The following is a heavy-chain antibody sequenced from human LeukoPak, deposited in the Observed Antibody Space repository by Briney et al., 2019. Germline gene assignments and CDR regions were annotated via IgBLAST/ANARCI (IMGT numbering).Heavy chain of an antibody. CDR2: IVVGSGNT. J-gene: IGHJ4*02. CDR3: AAGGRGWELMRDY. Sequence: ASVKVSCKASGYTFTSYGISWVRQARGQRLEWIGWIVVGSGNTNYAQKFQERVTITRDMSTSTAYMELSSLRSEDTAVYYCAAGGRGWELMRDYWGQGTLVTVSS. D-gene: IGHD1-26*01. V-gene: IGHV1-58*02. CDR1: GYTFTSYG.